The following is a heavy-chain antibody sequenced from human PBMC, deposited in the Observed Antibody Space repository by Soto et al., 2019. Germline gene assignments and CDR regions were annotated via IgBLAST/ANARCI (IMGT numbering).Heavy chain of an antibody. Sequence: ASVKVSCKASGFSFTGYYIHWLRQAPGQGLEWMGWINAHSGGTEYAQKFQGRVTLTRDTSIATAYLTLTSLTSVTAADTAVYFCGRDLTSNANCIDPWGQGTLVTVSS. D-gene: IGHD2-2*01. J-gene: IGHJ5*02. CDR3: GRDLTSNANCIDP. V-gene: IGHV1-2*02. CDR2: INAHSGGT. CDR1: GFSFTGYY.